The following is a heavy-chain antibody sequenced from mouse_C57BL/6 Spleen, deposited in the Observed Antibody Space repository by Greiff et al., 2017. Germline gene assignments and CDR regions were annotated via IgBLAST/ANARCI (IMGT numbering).Heavy chain of an antibody. V-gene: IGHV1-64*01. Sequence: QVQLKQPGAELVKPGASVKLSCKASGYTFTSYWMHWVKQRPGQGLEWIGMIHPNSGSTNYNEKFKSKATLTVDKSSSTAYMQLSSLTSEDSAVYYCARYGNYFFDYWGQGTTLTVSS. J-gene: IGHJ2*01. D-gene: IGHD2-1*01. CDR3: ARYGNYFFDY. CDR1: GYTFTSYW. CDR2: IHPNSGST.